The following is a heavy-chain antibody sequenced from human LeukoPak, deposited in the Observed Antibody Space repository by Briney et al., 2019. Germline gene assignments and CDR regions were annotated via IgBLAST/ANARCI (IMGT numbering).Heavy chain of an antibody. CDR2: ISSSSTYI. Sequence: GGSLRLSCAAPGFTFSNYNMNWVRQAPGKGLEWVSSISSSSTYIYYADSVKGRFTISRDNAKNSLYLQMNSLRAEDTAVYYCARDRWELHTLYYFDYWGQGTLVTVSS. CDR3: ARDRWELHTLYYFDY. V-gene: IGHV3-21*01. D-gene: IGHD1-26*01. CDR1: GFTFSNYN. J-gene: IGHJ4*02.